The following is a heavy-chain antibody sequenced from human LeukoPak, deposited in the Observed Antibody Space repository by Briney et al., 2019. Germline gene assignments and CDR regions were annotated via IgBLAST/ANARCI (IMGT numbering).Heavy chain of an antibody. Sequence: SETLSLTCAVSGYSITSGYYWAWIRQPPGKGLEWIGNIYHSGSTYYNPSLKSRVTGSVDTSKNQFSLKLSSVTAADTAVYYCARRYSNYFFDYWGQGTLVTVSS. CDR3: ARRYSNYFFDY. D-gene: IGHD4-11*01. CDR1: GYSITSGYY. V-gene: IGHV4-38-2*01. CDR2: IYHSGST. J-gene: IGHJ4*02.